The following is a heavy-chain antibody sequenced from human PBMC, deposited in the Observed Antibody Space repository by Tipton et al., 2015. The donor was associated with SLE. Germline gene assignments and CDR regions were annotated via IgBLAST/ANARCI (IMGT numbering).Heavy chain of an antibody. CDR3: ARDVWSGYRPYYYYYMDV. V-gene: IGHV3-30*04. CDR1: GFTFSSYA. J-gene: IGHJ6*03. Sequence: SLRLSCAASGFTFSSYAMHWVRQAPGKGLEWVAVISYDGSNKYYTDSVKGRFTISRDNSKNTLYVQMNSLRAEDTAVYYCARDVWSGYRPYYYYYMDVWGKGTTVTVSS. D-gene: IGHD3-3*01. CDR2: ISYDGSNK.